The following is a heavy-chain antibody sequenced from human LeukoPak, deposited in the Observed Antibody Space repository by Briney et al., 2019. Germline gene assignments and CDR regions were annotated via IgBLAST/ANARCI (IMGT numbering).Heavy chain of an antibody. Sequence: GGSLRLSCAASGFTFSSYSMNWVRQAPGKGLEWVPSISSSSSYIYYADSVKGRFTISRDNAKNSLYLQMNSLRAEDTAVYYCAREIGAAGRDYWGQGTLVTVSS. D-gene: IGHD6-13*01. CDR1: GFTFSSYS. CDR3: AREIGAAGRDY. CDR2: ISSSSSYI. J-gene: IGHJ4*02. V-gene: IGHV3-21*01.